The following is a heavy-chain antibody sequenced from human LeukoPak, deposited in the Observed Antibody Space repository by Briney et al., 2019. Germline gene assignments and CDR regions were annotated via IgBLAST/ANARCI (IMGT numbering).Heavy chain of an antibody. D-gene: IGHD3/OR15-3a*01. V-gene: IGHV3-23*01. J-gene: IGHJ5*02. CDR3: AKVGGSGLVPGDWFDP. Sequence: GTLRLSCAASGLTFIRYGMNWVRQSPGNGLEWVSTIIGSGLSTYNADSVKGQFTISRNNSNSTLFPQVNNLRPQDPALYFCAKVGGSGLVPGDWFDPWGLGTMVTVSS. CDR2: IIGSGLST. CDR1: GLTFIRYG.